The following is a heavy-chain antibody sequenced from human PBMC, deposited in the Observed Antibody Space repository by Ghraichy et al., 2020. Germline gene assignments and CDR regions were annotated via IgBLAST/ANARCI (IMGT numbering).Heavy chain of an antibody. J-gene: IGHJ4*02. V-gene: IGHV1-2*06. D-gene: IGHD3-22*01. CDR3: ARDRPHYYDSSGYYLGDY. CDR2: INPNSGGT. Sequence: VKVSCKASGYTFTGYYMHWVRQAPGQGLEWMGRINPNSGGTNYAQKFQGRVTMTRDTSISTAYMELSRLRSDDTAVYYCARDRPHYYDSSGYYLGDYWGQGTLVTVSS. CDR1: GYTFTGYY.